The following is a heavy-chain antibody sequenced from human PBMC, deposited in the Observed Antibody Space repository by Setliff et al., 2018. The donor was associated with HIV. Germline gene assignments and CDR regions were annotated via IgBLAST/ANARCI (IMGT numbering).Heavy chain of an antibody. CDR2: INHSGSI. V-gene: IGHV4-4*02. D-gene: IGHD1-20*01. Sequence: SEILSLTCTVSGGSVTNNYYWSWVRQPPGKGLEWIGEINHSGSINYNPSLKSRVTISVGKSKNQFSLSLSSVTAADTAVYYCATGITMAPDYWGQGSLVTVSS. CDR1: GGSVTNNYY. J-gene: IGHJ4*02. CDR3: ATGITMAPDY.